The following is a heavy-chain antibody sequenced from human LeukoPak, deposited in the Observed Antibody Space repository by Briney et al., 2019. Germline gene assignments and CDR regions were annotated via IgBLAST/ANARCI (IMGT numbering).Heavy chain of an antibody. D-gene: IGHD2-2*01. Sequence: SETLSLTCAVSGGSFSGYYWSWIRQPPGKGLEWIGDINHSGSTNYNPSLKSRVTISVYTSKNHFSLKLSSVTAADTAVYDCEREILGYCSSTSCLYYYYGMDVWGKGTTVTVSS. V-gene: IGHV4-34*01. CDR2: INHSGST. CDR3: EREILGYCSSTSCLYYYYGMDV. CDR1: GGSFSGYY. J-gene: IGHJ6*04.